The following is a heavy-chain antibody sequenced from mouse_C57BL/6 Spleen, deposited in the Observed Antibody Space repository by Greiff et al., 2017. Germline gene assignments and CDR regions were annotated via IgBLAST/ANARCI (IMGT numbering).Heavy chain of an antibody. CDR1: GFTFSDYY. Sequence: EVKLVESGGGLVQPGGSLKLSCAASGFTFSDYYMYWVRQTPEKRLEWVAYISNGGGSTYYPDTVKGRFTISRDNAKNTLYLQMSRLKSEDTAMYYCARQSTTVGGPYAMEYWGQGTSVTVSS. V-gene: IGHV5-12*01. CDR2: ISNGGGST. CDR3: ARQSTTVGGPYAMEY. J-gene: IGHJ4*01. D-gene: IGHD1-1*01.